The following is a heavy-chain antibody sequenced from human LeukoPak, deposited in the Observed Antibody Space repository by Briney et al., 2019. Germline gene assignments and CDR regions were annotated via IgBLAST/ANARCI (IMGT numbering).Heavy chain of an antibody. Sequence: GGSLRLSCADSGFAFSSYNMNWVRQAPGKGLEWVSSISSSSSYIYYADSVKGRFTISRDNAKNSLYLQMNSLRAEDTAVYYCARGYSSSWYYFDYWGQGTLVTVSS. CDR3: ARGYSSSWYYFDY. V-gene: IGHV3-21*01. CDR1: GFAFSSYN. CDR2: ISSSSSYI. D-gene: IGHD6-13*01. J-gene: IGHJ4*02.